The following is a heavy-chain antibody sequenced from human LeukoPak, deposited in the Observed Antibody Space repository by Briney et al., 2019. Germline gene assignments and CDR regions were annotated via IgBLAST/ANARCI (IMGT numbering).Heavy chain of an antibody. CDR1: GGSISSSHYY. CDR3: ARDRFDDSSGYYYHYYYYMDV. D-gene: IGHD3-22*01. Sequence: PSETLSLTCTVSGGSISSSHYYWGWIRQPPGKGLEWIGSIYYSGSTYYNPSLKSRVTISVDTSKNQFSLKLSSVTAADTAVYYCARDRFDDSSGYYYHYYYYMDVWGKGTTVTVSS. V-gene: IGHV4-39*07. J-gene: IGHJ6*03. CDR2: IYYSGST.